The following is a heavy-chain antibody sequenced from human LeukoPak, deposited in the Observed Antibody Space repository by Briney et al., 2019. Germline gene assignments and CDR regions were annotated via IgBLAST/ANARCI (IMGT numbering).Heavy chain of an antibody. Sequence: GGSLRLSCAASGFTFSSYWMSWVRQASGKGLEWVANIKQDGSEKYYVDSVKGRFTISRDNAKNSLYLQMNSLRAEDTAVYYCATERGVTINWFDPWGQGTLVTVSS. J-gene: IGHJ5*02. CDR1: GFTFSSYW. D-gene: IGHD4-17*01. CDR2: IKQDGSEK. V-gene: IGHV3-7*04. CDR3: ATERGVTINWFDP.